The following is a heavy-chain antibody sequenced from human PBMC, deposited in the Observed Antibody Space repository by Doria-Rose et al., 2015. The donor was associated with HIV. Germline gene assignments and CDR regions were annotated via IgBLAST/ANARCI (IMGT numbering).Heavy chain of an antibody. D-gene: IGHD3-10*01. CDR1: GFTFSSHR. Sequence: VQLVESGGGLVRPGGSLRLSCATSGFTFSSHRINWVRQAPVKGLEWVSSISSTSAYITYADSVRVRFTISRDNARNSLYLQMDSLRAEDTAIYYCATGVTLDYWGQGTLVTVSS. V-gene: IGHV3-21*01. J-gene: IGHJ4*02. CDR3: ATGVTLDY. CDR2: ISSTSAYI.